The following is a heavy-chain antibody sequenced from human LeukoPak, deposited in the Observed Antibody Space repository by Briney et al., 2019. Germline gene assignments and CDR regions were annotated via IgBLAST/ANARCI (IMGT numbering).Heavy chain of an antibody. CDR2: ISSDGSTT. CDR1: GFIFSSYW. V-gene: IGHV3-74*01. J-gene: IGHJ4*01. Sequence: PGGSLRLSCAASGFIFSSYWMHWVRQAPGKELVWVSHISSDGSTTNNADSVRGRFTISRDNAENTLYPQMSSLRAEDTAVYYCARDWWATTDYWGQGTLVTVSS. CDR3: ARDWWATTDY. D-gene: IGHD2-15*01.